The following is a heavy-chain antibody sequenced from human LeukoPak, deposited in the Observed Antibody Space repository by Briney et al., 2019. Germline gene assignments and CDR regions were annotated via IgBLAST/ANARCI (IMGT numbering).Heavy chain of an antibody. CDR3: AKLLWFGELLPFDY. CDR1: GFTFSSYA. V-gene: IGHV3-23*01. D-gene: IGHD3-10*01. J-gene: IGHJ4*02. CDR2: ISGSGGST. Sequence: PGGSLRLSCAASGFTFSSYAMSWVRHAPGKGLKGVSAISGSGGSTYYADSVKGRFTISRDNSKNTLYLQMNSLRAEDTAVYYCAKLLWFGELLPFDYWGQGTLVTVSS.